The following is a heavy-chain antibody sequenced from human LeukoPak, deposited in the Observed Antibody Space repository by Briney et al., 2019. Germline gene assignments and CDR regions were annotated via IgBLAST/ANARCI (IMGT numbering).Heavy chain of an antibody. D-gene: IGHD3-10*01. J-gene: IGHJ4*02. V-gene: IGHV4-4*02. CDR3: ASRPTYYGSGSYYKGDY. CDR2: IYHSGST. Sequence: SWVRQPPGKGLEWIGEIYHSGSTNYNPSLKSRVTISVDKSKNQFSLKLSSVTAADTAVYYCASRPTYYGSGSYYKGDYWGQGTLVTVSS.